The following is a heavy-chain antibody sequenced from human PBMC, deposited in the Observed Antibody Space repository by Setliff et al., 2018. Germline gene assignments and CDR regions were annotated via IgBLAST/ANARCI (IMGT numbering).Heavy chain of an antibody. V-gene: IGHV1-18*01. J-gene: IGHJ4*02. Sequence: ASVKVSCKAAGYTFVSYGLSWVRQAPGQGLEWMGWISAYTGKADYAQNFQGRVTMTTDTSTSTAYVELRSLRSDNTAIYFCARHSGRYYVPGTFDSWGQGTLVTVSS. D-gene: IGHD3-22*01. CDR3: ARHSGRYYVPGTFDS. CDR1: GYTFVSYG. CDR2: ISAYTGKA.